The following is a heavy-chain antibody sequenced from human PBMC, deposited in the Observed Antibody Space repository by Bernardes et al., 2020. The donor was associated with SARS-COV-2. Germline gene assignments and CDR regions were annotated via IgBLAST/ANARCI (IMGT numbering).Heavy chain of an antibody. V-gene: IGHV3-23*01. CDR1: GFSVSHYA. CDR2: ISGSGGTT. D-gene: IGHD3-22*01. Sequence: GGYLTLSGAASGFSVSHYAMSWVRPAPGKGLEWVSAISGSGGTTFYADSVKGRFTISRDNSKNTLYLQMNSLRAEDTAVYYCAKDTPYYYDAWGQGTLVTVSS. J-gene: IGHJ4*02. CDR3: AKDTPYYYDA.